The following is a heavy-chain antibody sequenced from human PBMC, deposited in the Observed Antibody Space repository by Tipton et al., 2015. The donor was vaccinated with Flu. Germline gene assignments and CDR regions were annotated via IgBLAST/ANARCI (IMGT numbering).Heavy chain of an antibody. CDR3: ARGPLPDSNWHNGMDV. CDR1: GFTFSSYG. Sequence: SLRLSCRASGFTFSSYGMHWVRQVTGKGLEWVSGNGSAGDTYYADSVKGRFSIFRENVKQLLYLQMKSLRAGDTAVYYCARGPLPDSNWHNGMDVWGLGTSVTV. D-gene: IGHD1/OR15-1a*01. V-gene: IGHV3-13*01. J-gene: IGHJ6*02. CDR2: NGSAGDT.